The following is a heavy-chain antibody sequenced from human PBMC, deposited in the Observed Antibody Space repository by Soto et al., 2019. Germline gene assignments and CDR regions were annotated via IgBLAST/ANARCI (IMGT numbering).Heavy chain of an antibody. D-gene: IGHD2-15*01. CDR3: AHTRAPRIFDY. Sequence: QITLKESGPTLVKPTQPLTLTCTFSVFSLSTSGVGVGWIRQPPGKALEWLALVFWDDDKRYSPSLNSRLTITKDTSKNRVVLTMTSMDPVDTATYFWAHTRAPRIFDYWGQGTLVTVSS. CDR1: VFSLSTSGVG. V-gene: IGHV2-5*02. CDR2: VFWDDDK. J-gene: IGHJ4*02.